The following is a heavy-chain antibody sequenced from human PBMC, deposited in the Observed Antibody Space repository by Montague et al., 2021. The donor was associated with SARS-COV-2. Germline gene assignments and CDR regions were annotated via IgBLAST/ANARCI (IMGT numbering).Heavy chain of an antibody. CDR3: ARGIGWRSRVIFDP. V-gene: IGHV2-70*20. D-gene: IGHD1-26*01. Sequence: PPLVKPTQTLTLTRTFSGFSLSTSGMCVSWVRQPPGKALEWLALIDRDDEYYNTSLKTRLTISKDTSKNQVVLTLTNMDPVDTATYFCARGIGWRSRVIFDPWGQGTLVTVSS. J-gene: IGHJ5*02. CDR2: IDRDDE. CDR1: GFSLSTSGMC.